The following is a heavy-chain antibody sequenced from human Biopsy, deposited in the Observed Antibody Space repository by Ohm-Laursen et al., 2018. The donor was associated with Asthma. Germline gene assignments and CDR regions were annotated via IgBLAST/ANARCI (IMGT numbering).Heavy chain of an antibody. Sequence: SSLRLSCAASGFTFTTYGMHWVRQAPGRGLEWVGVIWFDGSKKYYADSVEGRFTISRDISKNTVSLQMSSLRAEDTAVYFCAKDRSGWYNWVGWFDPWGQGTLVTVSP. CDR2: IWFDGSKK. CDR1: GFTFTTYG. V-gene: IGHV3-33*03. J-gene: IGHJ5*02. D-gene: IGHD6-19*01. CDR3: AKDRSGWYNWVGWFDP.